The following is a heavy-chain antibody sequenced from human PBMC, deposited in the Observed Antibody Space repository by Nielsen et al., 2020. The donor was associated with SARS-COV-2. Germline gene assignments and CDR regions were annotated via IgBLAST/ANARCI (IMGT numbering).Heavy chain of an antibody. V-gene: IGHV4-31*03. J-gene: IGHJ6*02. CDR2: IYYRGST. Sequence: SETLSLTCTVSGGSITSGNYYWSWIRQHPGKGLEWIGNIYYRGSTYYNPSLESRVTISIDTSKNQFSLKLSSVTAADTAVYYCATDLAEGRILDVWGQGTTVTVSS. CDR1: GGSITSGNYY. CDR3: ATDLAEGRILDV.